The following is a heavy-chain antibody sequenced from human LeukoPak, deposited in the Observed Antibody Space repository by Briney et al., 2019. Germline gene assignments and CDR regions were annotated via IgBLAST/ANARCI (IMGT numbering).Heavy chain of an antibody. D-gene: IGHD3-22*01. J-gene: IGHJ4*01. CDR1: GGSISSSSYY. Sequence: SETLSLTRTVSGGSISSSSYYWGWIRQPPGKGLEWIGSIYYSGSTYYNPSLKSRVTISVDTSKNQFSLKLSSVTAADTAVYYCARRVVSHFDYWGQGTLVTVSS. V-gene: IGHV4-39*01. CDR3: ARRVVSHFDY. CDR2: IYYSGST.